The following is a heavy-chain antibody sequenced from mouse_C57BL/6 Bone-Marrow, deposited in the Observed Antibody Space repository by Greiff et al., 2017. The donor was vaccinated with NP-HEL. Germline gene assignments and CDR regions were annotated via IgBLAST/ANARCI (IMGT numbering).Heavy chain of an antibody. CDR3: TYYGSRDWYFDV. J-gene: IGHJ1*03. V-gene: IGHV1-5*01. Sequence: VQLQQSGTVLARPGASVKMSCKTSGYTFTSYWMHWVKQRPGQGLEWIGAIYPGNSDTSYNQKFKGKAKLTAVTSASTAYMELSSLTNEDSAVYYCTYYGSRDWYFDVWGTGTTVTVSS. D-gene: IGHD1-1*01. CDR2: IYPGNSDT. CDR1: GYTFTSYW.